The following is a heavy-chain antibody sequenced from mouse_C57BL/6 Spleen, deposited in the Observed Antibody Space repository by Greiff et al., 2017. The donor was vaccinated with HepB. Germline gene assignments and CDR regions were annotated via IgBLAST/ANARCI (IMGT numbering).Heavy chain of an antibody. CDR1: GFTFSSYA. V-gene: IGHV5-4*03. D-gene: IGHD2-4*01. Sequence: DVKLVESGGGLVKPGGSLKLSCAASGFTFSSYAMSWVRQTPEKRLEWVATISDGGSYTYYPDNVKGRFTISRDNAKNNLYLQMSHLKSEDTAMYYCARDRDYDGRAGDYYAMDYWGQGTSVTVSS. CDR2: ISDGGSYT. J-gene: IGHJ4*01. CDR3: ARDRDYDGRAGDYYAMDY.